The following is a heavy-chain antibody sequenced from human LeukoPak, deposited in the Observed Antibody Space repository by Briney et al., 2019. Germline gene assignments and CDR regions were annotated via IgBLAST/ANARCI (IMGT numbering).Heavy chain of an antibody. D-gene: IGHD2-15*01. Sequence: PGGSLRLSCAASGFTFSSYAMSWVRQAPGKGLEWVSVISGSGGNRDYADSVKGRFTISRDNSKNTLYLQMNSLRADDTAVYYCAKGIVVVVAMNAFDIWGQGTMVTVSS. J-gene: IGHJ3*02. CDR2: ISGSGGNR. CDR3: AKGIVVVVAMNAFDI. V-gene: IGHV3-23*01. CDR1: GFTFSSYA.